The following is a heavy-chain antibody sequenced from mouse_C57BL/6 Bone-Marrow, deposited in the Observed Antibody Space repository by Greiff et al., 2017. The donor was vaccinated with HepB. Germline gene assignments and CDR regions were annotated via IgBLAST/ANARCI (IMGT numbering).Heavy chain of an antibody. Sequence: QVQLQQPGAELVKPGASVKLSCKASGYTFTSYWMQWVKQRPGQGLEWIGEIDPSDSYTNYNQKFKGKATLTVDTSSGTAYMQLSSLTSEDSAVYYCARSYGYDEAYWGQGTTLTVSS. CDR1: GYTFTSYW. D-gene: IGHD2-2*01. CDR2: IDPSDSYT. CDR3: ARSYGYDEAY. V-gene: IGHV1-50*01. J-gene: IGHJ2*01.